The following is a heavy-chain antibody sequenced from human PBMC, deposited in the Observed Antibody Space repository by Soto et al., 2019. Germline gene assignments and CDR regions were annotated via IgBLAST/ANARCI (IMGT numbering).Heavy chain of an antibody. V-gene: IGHV3-9*01. CDR2: ISWNSGTM. CDR3: AKGFCSSTRCLTYSYMDV. CDR1: GFSFDEYA. Sequence: EVQLVESGGGLVQPGRSLRLSCAASGFSFDEYAMHWVRQAPGKGLEWVSGISWNSGTMGYGDSVKGRFTISRDNAKNYLYLQMNSLRAEDTALYYCAKGFCSSTRCLTYSYMDVWGKGTPVTVSS. D-gene: IGHD2-2*01. J-gene: IGHJ6*03.